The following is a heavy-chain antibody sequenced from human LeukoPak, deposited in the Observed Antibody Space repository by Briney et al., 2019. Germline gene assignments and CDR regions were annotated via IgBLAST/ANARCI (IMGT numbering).Heavy chain of an antibody. CDR2: ISYDGSNK. J-gene: IGHJ3*02. D-gene: IGHD3-22*01. Sequence: GGSLRLSCAASGFTFSSYAMHWVRQAPGKGLEWVAVISYDGSNKYYAGSVKGRFTISRDNSKNTLYLQMNSLRAEDTAVYYCARNYDSSGYYLPDAFDIWGQGTMVTVSS. CDR1: GFTFSSYA. V-gene: IGHV3-30*14. CDR3: ARNYDSSGYYLPDAFDI.